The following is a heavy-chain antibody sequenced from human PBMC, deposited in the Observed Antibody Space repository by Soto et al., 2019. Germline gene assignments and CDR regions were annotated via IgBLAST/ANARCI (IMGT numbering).Heavy chain of an antibody. CDR3: ASALVVAATFSGFDY. CDR2: IIPIFGTA. V-gene: IGHV1-69*06. J-gene: IGHJ4*02. D-gene: IGHD2-15*01. CDR1: GGTFSSYA. Sequence: SVKVSCKASGGTFSSYAISWVRQAPGQGLEWMGGIIPIFGTANYAQKFQGRVTITADKSTSTAYMELSSLRSEDTAVYYCASALVVAATFSGFDYWGQGTLVTVSS.